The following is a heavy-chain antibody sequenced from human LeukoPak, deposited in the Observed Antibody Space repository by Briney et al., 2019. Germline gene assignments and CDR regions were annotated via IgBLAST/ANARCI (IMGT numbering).Heavy chain of an antibody. Sequence: GGSLRLSCAASGFTFSSYWMSWVRHAPGKGLEWVANIKQDGSEKYYVDSVKGRFTISRDNAKNSLYLQMNSLRAEDTAGYYCARAPYCIGGSCRFDYWGQGTLVTVSS. D-gene: IGHD2-15*01. J-gene: IGHJ4*02. CDR1: GFTFSSYW. CDR2: IKQDGSEK. CDR3: ARAPYCIGGSCRFDY. V-gene: IGHV3-7*03.